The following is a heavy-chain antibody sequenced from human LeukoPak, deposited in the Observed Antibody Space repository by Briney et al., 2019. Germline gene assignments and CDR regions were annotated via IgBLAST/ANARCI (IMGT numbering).Heavy chain of an antibody. Sequence: SETLSLTCAVYGGSFSGYYWSWIRQPPGKGLEWIGEINHSGSTNYNPSLKSRVTISVDTSKNQFSLKLSSVTAADTAVYYCARTPTISGVVLLYYFDYWGQGTLVTVSS. V-gene: IGHV4-34*01. CDR2: INHSGST. CDR3: ARTPTISGVVLLYYFDY. J-gene: IGHJ4*02. CDR1: GGSFSGYY. D-gene: IGHD3-3*01.